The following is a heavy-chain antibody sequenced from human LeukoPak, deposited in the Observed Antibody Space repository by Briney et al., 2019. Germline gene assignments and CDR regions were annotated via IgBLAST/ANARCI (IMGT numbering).Heavy chain of an antibody. CDR3: VRVSDSGYFAFDF. V-gene: IGHV3-72*01. CDR1: GFTVSSNY. D-gene: IGHD3-10*01. Sequence: GGSLRPSCAASGFTVSSNYMSWVRQAPGKGLEWVGRCTNKANSYTTVYAASVKGRFTISREDSKNSLYLQMNSLKTEDTAVYYCVRVSDSGYFAFDFWGQGTLVTVSS. J-gene: IGHJ4*02. CDR2: CTNKANSYTT.